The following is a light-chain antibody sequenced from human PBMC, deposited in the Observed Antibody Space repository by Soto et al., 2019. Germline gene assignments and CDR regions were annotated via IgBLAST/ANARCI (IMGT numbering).Light chain of an antibody. Sequence: QSALTQPASVSGSPGQSITISCTGTSSDVGGYNYVSWYQQRPGKAPKLIIYEVTNRPSGVSNRFSGSKSGYTASLTISGLQAEDEADYYCSSYTSRSSHYVFGPGTKVTVL. CDR1: SSDVGGYNY. CDR2: EVT. V-gene: IGLV2-14*01. CDR3: SSYTSRSSHYV. J-gene: IGLJ1*01.